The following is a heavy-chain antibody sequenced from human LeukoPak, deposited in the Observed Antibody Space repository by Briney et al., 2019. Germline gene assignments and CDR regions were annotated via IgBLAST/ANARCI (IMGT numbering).Heavy chain of an antibody. Sequence: SETLSLTCTVSGGSVSSGGYYWSWIRQPPGKGLEWIGYIYYSGSTNYNPSLKSRVTISVDTSKNQFSLKLSSVTAADTAVYYCARQYSSSSLRPGWIDPWGQGTLVTVSS. D-gene: IGHD6-6*01. V-gene: IGHV4-61*08. CDR3: ARQYSSSSLRPGWIDP. J-gene: IGHJ5*02. CDR1: GGSVSSGGYY. CDR2: IYYSGST.